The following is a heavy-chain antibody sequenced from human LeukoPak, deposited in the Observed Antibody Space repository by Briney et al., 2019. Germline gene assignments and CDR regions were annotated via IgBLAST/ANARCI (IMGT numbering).Heavy chain of an antibody. J-gene: IGHJ4*02. CDR1: GFNFGTHW. CDR3: GTGWAVDF. V-gene: IGHV3-7*01. D-gene: IGHD5-24*01. CDR2: IKRDGSEK. Sequence: PGGSLRLSCAASGFNFGTHWMTWVRQAPGKGLECVATIKRDGSEKYYVDSVKGRFTISRDNAKNLLYLQMNSLRAEDTAVYYCGTGWAVDFWGQETLVTVSS.